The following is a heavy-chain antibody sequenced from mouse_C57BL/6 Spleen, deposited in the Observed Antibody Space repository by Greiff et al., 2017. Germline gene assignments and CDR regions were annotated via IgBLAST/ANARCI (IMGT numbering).Heavy chain of an antibody. CDR1: GYTFTDYY. D-gene: IGHD4-1*01. Sequence: EVQLQQSGPELVKPGASVKISCKASGYTFTDYYMNWVKQSHGKSLEWIGDINPNNGGTSYNQKFKGKATLTVDKSSSTAYMELRSLTSEDSAVYYCARTHLGLWYFDVWGTGTTVTVSS. V-gene: IGHV1-26*01. CDR3: ARTHLGLWYFDV. CDR2: INPNNGGT. J-gene: IGHJ1*03.